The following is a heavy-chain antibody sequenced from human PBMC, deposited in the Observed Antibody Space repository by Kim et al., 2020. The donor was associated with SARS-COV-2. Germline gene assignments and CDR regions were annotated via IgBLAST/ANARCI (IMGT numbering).Heavy chain of an antibody. J-gene: IGHJ6*02. CDR1: GFTFSSYA. V-gene: IGHV3-23*01. Sequence: GGSLRLSCAASGFTFSSYAMSWVRQAPGKGLEWVSAISGSGGSTYYADSVKGRFTISRDNSKNTLYLQMNSLRAEDTAVYYCAKSAEDTHYYGSGSYSYGMDVWGQGTTVTVSS. CDR2: ISGSGGST. CDR3: AKSAEDTHYYGSGSYSYGMDV. D-gene: IGHD3-10*01.